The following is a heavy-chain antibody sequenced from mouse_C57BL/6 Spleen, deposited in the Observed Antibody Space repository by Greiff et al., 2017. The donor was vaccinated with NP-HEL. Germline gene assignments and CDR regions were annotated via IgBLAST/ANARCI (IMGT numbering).Heavy chain of an antibody. D-gene: IGHD1-1*01. Sequence: VQLKESGAELVRPGASVTLSCKASGYTFTDYEMHWVKQTPVHGLEWIGAIDPETGGTAYNQKFKGKAILTADKSSSTAYMELRSLTSEDSAVYYCTREGRTTVVATDFDYWGQGTTLTVSS. CDR1: GYTFTDYE. CDR3: TREGRTTVVATDFDY. J-gene: IGHJ2*01. CDR2: IDPETGGT. V-gene: IGHV1-15*01.